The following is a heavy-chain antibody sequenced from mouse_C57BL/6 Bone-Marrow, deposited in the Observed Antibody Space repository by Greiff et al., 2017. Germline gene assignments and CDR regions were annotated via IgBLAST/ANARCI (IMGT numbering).Heavy chain of an antibody. CDR1: GYTFTSYW. J-gene: IGHJ3*01. CDR3: ARYWAWFAY. V-gene: IGHV1-64*01. CDR2: IHPNSGST. Sequence: QVQLQQSGAELVKPGASVKLSCKASGYTFTSYWMHWVKQRPGQGIEWIGMIHPNSGSTNYNEKFKSKATLTVDKSSSTAYMQISSLTSEDSAVYYCARYWAWFAYWGQGTLVTVAA. D-gene: IGHD4-1*01.